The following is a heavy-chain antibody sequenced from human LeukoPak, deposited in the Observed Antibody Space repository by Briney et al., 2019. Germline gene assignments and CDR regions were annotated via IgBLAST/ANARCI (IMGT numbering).Heavy chain of an antibody. CDR3: ARDNNYGGNSFDY. Sequence: PGGSLRLSCAASGFTFSSYSMNWVRQAPGKGLEWVSSISSSSSYIYYADSVKGRFTISRDNSKNTLYLQMNSLRAGDTAVYYCARDNNYGGNSFDYWGQGTLVTVSS. D-gene: IGHD4-23*01. V-gene: IGHV3-21*01. CDR1: GFTFSSYS. J-gene: IGHJ4*02. CDR2: ISSSSSYI.